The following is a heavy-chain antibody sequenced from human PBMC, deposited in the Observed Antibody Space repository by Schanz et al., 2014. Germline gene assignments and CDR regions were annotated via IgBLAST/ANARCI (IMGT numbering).Heavy chain of an antibody. CDR2: ISGSGGST. D-gene: IGHD1-1*01. V-gene: IGHV3-23*04. Sequence: EVQLVESGGGLVQPGRSLRLSCAASGFIFEDYAMYWVRQAPGKGLEWVSAISGSGGSTYYADSVKGRFTISRDNSKNTLYLQMNSLRAEDTSMYYCVRNWPSSWGQGILVTVSS. J-gene: IGHJ4*02. CDR1: GFIFEDYA. CDR3: VRNWPSS.